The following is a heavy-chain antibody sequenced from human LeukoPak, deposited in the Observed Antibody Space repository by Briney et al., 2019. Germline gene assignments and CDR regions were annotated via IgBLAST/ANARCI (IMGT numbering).Heavy chain of an antibody. CDR2: INPNRGGT. Sequence: ASVKVSCKASGYTFTGYYMHWVRQAPGQGLEWMGWINPNRGGTNYAQKLQGRVTMTRDTSISTAYMELSRLRSDDTAVYYCARDRRIQLWFYYWGQGTLVTVSS. J-gene: IGHJ4*02. D-gene: IGHD5-18*01. CDR1: GYTFTGYY. V-gene: IGHV1-2*02. CDR3: ARDRRIQLWFYY.